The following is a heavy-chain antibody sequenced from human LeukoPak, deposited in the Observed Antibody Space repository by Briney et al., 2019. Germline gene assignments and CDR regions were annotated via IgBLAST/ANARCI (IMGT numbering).Heavy chain of an antibody. V-gene: IGHV3-23*01. J-gene: IGHJ4*02. CDR2: ISGGGATA. D-gene: IGHD3-22*01. CDR1: GFTFSSYA. Sequence: GGSLRLSCAASGFTFSSYAMNWVRQAPGKGLEWVSVISGGGATAHYTDSVKGRFTISRDNYKNTVSLQMNSLRAEDTAVYYCATDYYDRSGDYTFDHWGQGTQVTVSS. CDR3: ATDYYDRSGDYTFDH.